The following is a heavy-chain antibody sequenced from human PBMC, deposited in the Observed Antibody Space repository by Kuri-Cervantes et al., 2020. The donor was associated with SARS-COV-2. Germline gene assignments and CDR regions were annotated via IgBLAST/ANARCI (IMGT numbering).Heavy chain of an antibody. CDR1: GGSISSHY. D-gene: IGHD4/OR15-4a*01. CDR3: ARDPNANHNTWFDP. Sequence: ESLKISCTVSGGSISSHYWSWIRQPPGKGLEWIGYIYYSGSTNYNPSLKSRVTISVDTSKNQFSLKLSSVTAADTAVYYCARDPNANHNTWFDPWGQGTLVTVSS. CDR2: IYYSGST. V-gene: IGHV4-59*11. J-gene: IGHJ5*02.